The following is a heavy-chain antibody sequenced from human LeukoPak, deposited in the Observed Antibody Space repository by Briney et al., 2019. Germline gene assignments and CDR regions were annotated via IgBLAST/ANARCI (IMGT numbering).Heavy chain of an antibody. V-gene: IGHV1-2*06. D-gene: IGHD3-3*01. CDR2: INPNSGGT. CDR1: GYTFTDCY. Sequence: ASVKVSCKASGYTFTDCYMHWVRQAPGQGLEWMGRINPNSGGTNYAQKFQGRVTMTRDTSISTAYMELSRLRSDDTAVYYCARVGVIYDFWSGPRYWGQGTLVTVSS. CDR3: ARVGVIYDFWSGPRY. J-gene: IGHJ4*02.